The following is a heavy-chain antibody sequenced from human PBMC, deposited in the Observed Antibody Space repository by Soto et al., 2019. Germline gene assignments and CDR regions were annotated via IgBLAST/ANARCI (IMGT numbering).Heavy chain of an antibody. D-gene: IGHD4-17*01. CDR3: AKDLRKSTVTYFDY. CDR2: IGGSGRST. V-gene: IGHV3-23*01. CDR1: GFTFSSYA. J-gene: IGHJ4*02. Sequence: PGGSLRLSCAASGFTFSSYAMTWVRQAPGKGLEWVSAIGGSGRSTYYADSVKGRFTISRDNSKNTLYLQMNSLRAEDTAVYYCAKDLRKSTVTYFDYWGQGTLVTVSS.